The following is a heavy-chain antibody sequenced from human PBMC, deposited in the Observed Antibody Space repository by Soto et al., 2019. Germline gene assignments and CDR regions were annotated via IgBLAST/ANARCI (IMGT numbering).Heavy chain of an antibody. CDR3: ARGVDCSGGSCSLFDY. Sequence: ASVKVSCKASGYTFTSYGISWVRQAPGQGLEWMGWISAYNGNTNYAQKLQGRVTMTTDTYTSTAYMELRSLRSDDTAVYYCARGVDCSGGSCSLFDYWGQGTLVTVSS. CDR2: ISAYNGNT. V-gene: IGHV1-18*01. J-gene: IGHJ4*02. D-gene: IGHD2-15*01. CDR1: GYTFTSYG.